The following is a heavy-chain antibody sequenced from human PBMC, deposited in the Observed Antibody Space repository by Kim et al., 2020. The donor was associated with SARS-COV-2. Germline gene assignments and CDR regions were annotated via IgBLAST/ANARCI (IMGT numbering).Heavy chain of an antibody. V-gene: IGHV1-2*02. CDR2: T. D-gene: IGHD6-19*01. Sequence: TNYAQKFQGRVTMTRDTSISTAYMELSRLRSDDTAVYYCARDLGQWLVDYWGQGTLVTVSS. J-gene: IGHJ4*02. CDR3: ARDLGQWLVDY.